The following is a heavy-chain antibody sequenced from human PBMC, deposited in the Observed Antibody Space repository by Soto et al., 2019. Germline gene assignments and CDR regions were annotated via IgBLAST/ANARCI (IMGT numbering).Heavy chain of an antibody. Sequence: QITLKESGPTLVKPTQTLTLTCTFSGFSLSTSGVGVGWIRQPPGKALEWLALIYWDDDKRYSPSLKSRLTINKDTSKSQGVLTMTNMDPVDTATYYCAHRRAYCSGGTCYSIWFDPWGQGTLVTVSS. CDR2: IYWDDDK. V-gene: IGHV2-5*02. CDR3: AHRRAYCSGGTCYSIWFDP. CDR1: GFSLSTSGVG. D-gene: IGHD2-15*01. J-gene: IGHJ5*02.